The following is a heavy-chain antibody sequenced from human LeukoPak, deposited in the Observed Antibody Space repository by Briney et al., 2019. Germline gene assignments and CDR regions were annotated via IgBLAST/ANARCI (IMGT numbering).Heavy chain of an antibody. CDR3: TRLLKYSGSYYCDY. J-gene: IGHJ4*02. CDR2: IYYGGST. Sequence: SETLSLTCTVSGDSISTYYWSWIRQPPGKGLEWIGNIYYGGSTYYNPSLKSRVTISVDTSKNQFSLKLSSVTAADTAVYYCTRLLKYSGSYYCDYWGQGSLVTVSS. CDR1: GDSISTYY. V-gene: IGHV4-59*04. D-gene: IGHD1-26*01.